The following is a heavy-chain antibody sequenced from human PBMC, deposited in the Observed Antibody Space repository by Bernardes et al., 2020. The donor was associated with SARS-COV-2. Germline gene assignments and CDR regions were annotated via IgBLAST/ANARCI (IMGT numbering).Heavy chain of an antibody. CDR2: IDVDGGGT. CDR3: AAGPNWFDH. J-gene: IGHJ5*02. Sequence: SVKVSCKASGITFTSSAMQWVRQARGQRLEWIGWIDVDGGGTHCAQKFQERVTITWDMSTRAGYMDLSSLRSEDTAVYYCAAGPNWFDHWGQGTLVTVSS. CDR1: GITFTSSA. V-gene: IGHV1-58*02.